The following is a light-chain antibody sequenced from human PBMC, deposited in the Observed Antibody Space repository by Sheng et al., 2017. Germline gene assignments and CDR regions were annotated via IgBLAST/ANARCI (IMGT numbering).Light chain of an antibody. Sequence: DIQMTQSPSSLSASVGDRVTITCRASQGISNYLAWYQQKPGKVPKLLIYDASNLETGVPSRFSGSGSGTDFTFTISSLQPEDIATYYCQQYDNLLTFGQGTRLEIK. CDR2: DAS. CDR1: QGISNY. J-gene: IGKJ5*01. CDR3: QQYDNLLT. V-gene: IGKV1-33*01.